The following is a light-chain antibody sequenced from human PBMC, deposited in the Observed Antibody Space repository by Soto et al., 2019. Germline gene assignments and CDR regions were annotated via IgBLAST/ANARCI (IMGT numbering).Light chain of an antibody. CDR1: QSISGW. CDR2: DAS. CDR3: LQDHSYPLT. V-gene: IGKV1-5*01. Sequence: IQLPQSPSTLSAPVGDRVTITCRASQSISGWLAWYQQKPGKAPKLLMYDASSLQSGVPSRFSGSGSGTDFTLTISSLQPEDFATYYCLQDHSYPLTFGGGAKVDIK. J-gene: IGKJ4*01.